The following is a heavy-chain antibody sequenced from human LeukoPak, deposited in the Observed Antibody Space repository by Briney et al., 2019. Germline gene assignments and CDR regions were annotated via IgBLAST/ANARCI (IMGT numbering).Heavy chain of an antibody. CDR2: IYYSGST. V-gene: IGHV4-61*01. J-gene: IGHJ4*02. CDR1: GYSISSGYY. CDR3: ARGSGYWVDYFDY. Sequence: KPSETLSLTCTVSGYSISSGYYWGWIRQPPGKGLEWIGYIYYSGSTNYNPSLKSRVTISVDTSKNQFSLKLSSVTAADTAVYYCARGSGYWVDYFDYWGQGTLVTVSS. D-gene: IGHD3-22*01.